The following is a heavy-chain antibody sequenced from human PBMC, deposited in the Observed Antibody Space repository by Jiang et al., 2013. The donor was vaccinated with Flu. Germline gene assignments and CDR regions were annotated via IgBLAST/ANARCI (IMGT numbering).Heavy chain of an antibody. D-gene: IGHD2-15*01. CDR1: GGTFSSYA. Sequence: GAEVKKPGSSVKVSCKASGGTFSSYAISWVRQAPGQGLEWMGRIIPILGIANYAQKFQGRVTITADKSTSTAYMELSSLRSEDTAVYYCARGGYCSGGSCYSLRVDYWGQGTLVTVSS. J-gene: IGHJ4*02. CDR2: IIPILGIA. CDR3: ARGGYCSGGSCYSLRVDY. V-gene: IGHV1-69*04.